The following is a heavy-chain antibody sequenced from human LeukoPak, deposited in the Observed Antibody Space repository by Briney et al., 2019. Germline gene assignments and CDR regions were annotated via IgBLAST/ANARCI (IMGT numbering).Heavy chain of an antibody. D-gene: IGHD2-2*01. J-gene: IGHJ6*03. V-gene: IGHV3-48*03. CDR3: ARDHCSSTSCYYYYMDV. Sequence: GGSLRLSCAASGFTFSSYEMNWVRQAPGKGLEWVSYISSSGSTIYYADSVKGRFTISRDNAKNSLYLQMNSLRAEDTAVYYCARDHCSSTSCYYYYMDVWGKGTTVTTSS. CDR1: GFTFSSYE. CDR2: ISSSGSTI.